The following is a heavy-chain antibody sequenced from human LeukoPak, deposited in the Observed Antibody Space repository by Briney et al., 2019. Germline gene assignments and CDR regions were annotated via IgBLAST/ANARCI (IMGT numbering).Heavy chain of an antibody. CDR1: GFTFSSYA. D-gene: IGHD4-17*01. CDR3: VRDYGHFVQGN. V-gene: IGHV4-38-2*02. CDR2: IVSGGST. J-gene: IGHJ4*02. Sequence: LRLSCAASGFTFSSYAMSWVRQSPGQGLEWIGSIVSGGSTYHNPSLKSRITMSIDTSNNQFSLKLSFVTAADTAIYYCVRDYGHFVQGNWGQGTLVTVSS.